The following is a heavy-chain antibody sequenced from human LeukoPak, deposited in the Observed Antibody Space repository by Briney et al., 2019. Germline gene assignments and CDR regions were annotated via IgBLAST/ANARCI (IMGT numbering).Heavy chain of an antibody. V-gene: IGHV4-59*08. CDR1: GGSINGFH. Sequence: SETLSLTCTVSGGSINGFHWGWVRQPPGKGLEYLGFISHTGNTNYSPSLKSQVTISIDTSKNHFSLELRSVTAADTAVYFCARVGDCGDDCYSHDYWGQGTLVSVSS. CDR3: ARVGDCGDDCYSHDY. D-gene: IGHD2-21*02. CDR2: ISHTGNT. J-gene: IGHJ4*02.